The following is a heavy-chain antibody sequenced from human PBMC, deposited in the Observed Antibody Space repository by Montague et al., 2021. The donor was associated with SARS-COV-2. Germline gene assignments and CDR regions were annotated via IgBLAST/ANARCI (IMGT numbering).Heavy chain of an antibody. Sequence: TLSLTCAVSGDSLSSGGACYAWSWLRQPPGKCLEWIGNIYHTGSPSHNPPLRSRLTLSVDKSKNAFSLTLGSVTAADTADFVCARAGGGTVFDHWGQGTLVTVSS. CDR3: ARAGGGTVFDH. D-gene: IGHD2-15*01. CDR2: IYHTGSP. J-gene: IGHJ4*02. CDR1: GDSLSSGGACYA. V-gene: IGHV4-30-2*01.